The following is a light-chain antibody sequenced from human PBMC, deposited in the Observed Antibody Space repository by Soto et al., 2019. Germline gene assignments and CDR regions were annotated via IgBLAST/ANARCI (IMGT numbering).Light chain of an antibody. V-gene: IGLV2-8*01. CDR3: SSYAGSGTLVV. CDR2: EVS. Sequence: QSVLTQPPSASGSPGQSVTISCTGTSSDVGGYNYVSWYQQHPGKAPKLMIYEVSKRPSGVPDRFSGSKSGNTASLTVSGLQAEDEADYYCSSYAGSGTLVVFGGGTKVTVL. J-gene: IGLJ2*01. CDR1: SSDVGGYNY.